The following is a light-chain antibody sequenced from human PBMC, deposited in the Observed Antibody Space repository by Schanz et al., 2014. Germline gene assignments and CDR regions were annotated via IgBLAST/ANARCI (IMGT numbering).Light chain of an antibody. Sequence: DIVLTQSPDSLAVSLGERATINCKSSQSVLYSSNNKNYLGWFQQKPRQPPKLLLYWASTRASGVPDRFSGRGSGTEFTLTIIRLEPEDLAVYYCQHYGSSPLFTFGPGTTVDIK. V-gene: IGKV4-1*01. J-gene: IGKJ3*01. CDR3: QHYGSSPLFT. CDR2: WAS. CDR1: QSVLYSSNNKNY.